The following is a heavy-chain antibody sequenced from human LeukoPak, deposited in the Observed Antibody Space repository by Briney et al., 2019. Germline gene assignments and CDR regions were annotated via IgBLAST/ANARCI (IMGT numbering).Heavy chain of an antibody. CDR1: GFTFSSYS. D-gene: IGHD6-19*01. J-gene: IGHJ5*02. Sequence: GGSLRLSCAASGFTFSSYSMNWVRQSPGKGLEWVSYISSSSSTIYYADSVKGRFTISRDNAKNSLCLQMNSLRAEDTAVYYCATRSGYSSGWAWGQGTLVTVSS. V-gene: IGHV3-48*01. CDR3: ATRSGYSSGWA. CDR2: ISSSSSTI.